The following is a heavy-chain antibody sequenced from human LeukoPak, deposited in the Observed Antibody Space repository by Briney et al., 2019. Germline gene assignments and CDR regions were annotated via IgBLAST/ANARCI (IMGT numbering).Heavy chain of an antibody. V-gene: IGHV4-30-2*01. CDR3: ARDNQMLRAFDI. Sequence: SETLSLTCAVSGGSISSGGYSWSWIRQPPGKGLEWIGYIYHSGSTYYNPSLKSRVTISVNRSKNQFSLKLSSVTAVDTAVYYCARDNQMLRAFDIWGQGTMVTVSS. CDR1: GGSISSGGYS. D-gene: IGHD3-10*02. J-gene: IGHJ3*02. CDR2: IYHSGST.